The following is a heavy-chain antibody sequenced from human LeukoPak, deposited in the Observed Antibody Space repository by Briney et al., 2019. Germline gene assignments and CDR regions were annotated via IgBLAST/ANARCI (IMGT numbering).Heavy chain of an antibody. CDR3: ARSERGYSYGYDY. J-gene: IGHJ4*02. D-gene: IGHD5-18*01. Sequence: GGSLRLSCAASGFTFSSYAMHWVRQAPGKGLEYVSAISSNGGSTYYANSVKGRFTISRDNSKNTLYLQMGSLRAEDMAVYYCARSERGYSYGYDYRGQGTLVTVSS. CDR2: ISSNGGST. CDR1: GFTFSSYA. V-gene: IGHV3-64*01.